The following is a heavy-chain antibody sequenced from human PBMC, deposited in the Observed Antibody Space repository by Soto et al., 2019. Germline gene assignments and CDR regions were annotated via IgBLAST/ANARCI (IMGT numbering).Heavy chain of an antibody. CDR2: IGGSGDGT. Sequence: PGGSLRLSCAASGFTVNSHVMSWVRQAPGKGLEWVSSIGGSGDGTYYGDSVKGRFTISRDSSSSTVYLEMKNLRGEDTAVYFCTRSRGFGGMDVWGQGTTVTVSS. J-gene: IGHJ6*02. CDR1: GFTVNSHV. D-gene: IGHD3-22*01. V-gene: IGHV3-23*01. CDR3: TRSRGFGGMDV.